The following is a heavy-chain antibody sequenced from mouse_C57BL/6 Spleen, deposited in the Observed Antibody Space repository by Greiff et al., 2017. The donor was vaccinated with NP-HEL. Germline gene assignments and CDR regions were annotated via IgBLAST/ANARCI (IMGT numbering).Heavy chain of an antibody. J-gene: IGHJ1*03. D-gene: IGHD2-5*01. CDR1: GFTFSDYY. CDR3: AREGAYSNYGYFDV. Sequence: EVQRVESEGGLVQPGSSMKLSCTASGFTFSDYYMAWVRQVPEKGLEWVANINYDGSSTYYLDSLKSRFIISRDNAKNILYLQMSSLKSEDTATYYCAREGAYSNYGYFDVWGTGTTVTVSS. CDR2: INYDGSST. V-gene: IGHV5-16*01.